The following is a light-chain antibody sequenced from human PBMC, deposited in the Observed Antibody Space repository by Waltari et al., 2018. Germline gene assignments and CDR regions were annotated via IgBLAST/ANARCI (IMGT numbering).Light chain of an antibody. CDR3: QQYDISPLT. V-gene: IGKV3-20*01. CDR2: GTF. CDR1: QTIRTTY. Sequence: EIVVTQSPGTLSLSPGEGATLSCRTSQTIRTTYLAWYQQKPGQAPTLLIYGTFSRATGIPDRFTGSGSGTDFSLTISSLEAEDFATYYCQQYDISPLTFGGGTKVEIK. J-gene: IGKJ4*01.